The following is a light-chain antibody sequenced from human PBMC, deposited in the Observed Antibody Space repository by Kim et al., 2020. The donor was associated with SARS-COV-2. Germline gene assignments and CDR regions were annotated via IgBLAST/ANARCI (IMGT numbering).Light chain of an antibody. CDR2: GAS. CDR1: QGANSN. CDR3: QQYDNRPPYT. Sequence: ASPGERAAPSCRASQGANSNLAWYQQQPGQDPRILIYGASTRATDIPARFSGSGCGTEFTLIISSMQSEDIAVYYCQQYDNRPPYTFGQGTKLEI. J-gene: IGKJ2*01. V-gene: IGKV3-15*01.